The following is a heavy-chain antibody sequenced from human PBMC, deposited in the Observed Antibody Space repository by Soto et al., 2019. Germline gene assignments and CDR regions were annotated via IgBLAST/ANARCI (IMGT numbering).Heavy chain of an antibody. V-gene: IGHV1-8*01. CDR1: GYTFTSFY. D-gene: IGHD3-3*01. CDR2: MTPNSGNT. Sequence: ASVKVSCKASGYTFTSFYINWVPRATGQGLEWLGWMTPNSGNTGYAQKFQGRVTMTRNTSISTAYMELSSLRSEDTAVYYCARVIVDYDFWSGYYTPAFDIWGQGTMVTVSS. J-gene: IGHJ3*02. CDR3: ARVIVDYDFWSGYYTPAFDI.